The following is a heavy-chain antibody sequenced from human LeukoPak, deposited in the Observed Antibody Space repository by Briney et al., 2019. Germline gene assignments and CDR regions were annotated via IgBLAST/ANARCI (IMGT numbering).Heavy chain of an antibody. V-gene: IGHV3-74*01. D-gene: IGHD2/OR15-2a*01. CDR3: ARDTYYAPFDP. Sequence: GGSLRLSCAASGFAFHTYWMHLVRQVRGKGVVWVSRIRGDGTNPIYADSVKGRFTISRDNAKNTLYLQMNSLRAEDTAVYYCARDTYYAPFDPWGQGTLVTVSS. CDR2: IRGDGTNP. J-gene: IGHJ5*02. CDR1: GFAFHTYW.